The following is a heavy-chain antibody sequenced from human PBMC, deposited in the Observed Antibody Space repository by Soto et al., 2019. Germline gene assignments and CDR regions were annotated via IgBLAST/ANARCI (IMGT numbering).Heavy chain of an antibody. J-gene: IGHJ4*02. V-gene: IGHV4-59*01. D-gene: IGHD2-15*01. CDR1: GGSISSYY. Sequence: SETLSLTCTVSGGSISSYYWSWIRQPPGKGLEWIGYIYYSGSTNYNPSLKSRVTISVDTSKNQFSLKLSSVTAADTAGYYCARVGYCSGGSCLDYGGQATLDTSPQ. CDR3: ARVGYCSGGSCLDY. CDR2: IYYSGST.